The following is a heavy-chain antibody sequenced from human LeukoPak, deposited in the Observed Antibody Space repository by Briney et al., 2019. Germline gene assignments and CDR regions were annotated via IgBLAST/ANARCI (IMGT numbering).Heavy chain of an antibody. CDR1: GLTVSSNY. CDR3: ARYTFRAVDI. V-gene: IGHV3-53*01. J-gene: IGHJ3*02. D-gene: IGHD3-16*01. CDR2: IYAGGDT. Sequence: GGSLRLSCAASGLTVSSNYMTWVRQAPGKGLEWASNIYAGGDTHYADSVRGRFTISRDNSNNTLYLQMNSLRAEDTAVYYCARYTFRAVDIWGQGTMVTVSS.